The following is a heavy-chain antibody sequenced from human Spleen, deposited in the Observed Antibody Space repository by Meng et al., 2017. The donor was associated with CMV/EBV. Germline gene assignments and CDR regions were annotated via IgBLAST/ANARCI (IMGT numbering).Heavy chain of an antibody. CDR3: VRGRGKDV. Sequence: GESLKISCVASGFTFSSYWMTWVRQAPGKGLEWVANINQDGSEKNYVDSVKGRFTISRDNAKNSVHLQMNSLRVEDTALYYCVRGRGKDVWGQGTTVTVSS. CDR2: INQDGSEK. J-gene: IGHJ6*02. CDR1: GFTFSSYW. V-gene: IGHV3-7*01. D-gene: IGHD3-16*01.